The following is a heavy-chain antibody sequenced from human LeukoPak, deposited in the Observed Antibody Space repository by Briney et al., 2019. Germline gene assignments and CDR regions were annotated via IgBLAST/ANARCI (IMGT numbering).Heavy chain of an antibody. J-gene: IGHJ3*02. Sequence: ASVKVSCKASGYTFTGYYMHWVRQAPGQGLEWMGWINPNSGGTNYAQKFQGRVTMTRDTSISTAYMELSRLRSDDTAVYYCARVEKATYYYYYQGAFDIWGQGTMVTVSS. CDR2: INPNSGGT. V-gene: IGHV1-2*02. D-gene: IGHD3-10*01. CDR1: GYTFTGYY. CDR3: ARVEKATYYYYYQGAFDI.